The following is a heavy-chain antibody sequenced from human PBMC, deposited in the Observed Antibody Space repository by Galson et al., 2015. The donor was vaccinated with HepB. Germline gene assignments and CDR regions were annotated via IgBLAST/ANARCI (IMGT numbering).Heavy chain of an antibody. J-gene: IGHJ4*02. CDR1: GGTFSRYA. V-gene: IGHV1-69*13. D-gene: IGHD4-17*01. Sequence: SVKVSCKASGGTFSRYAISWVRQAPGQGLEWMGGIIPIFGTANYAQKFQGRVTITADESTSTAYMELSSLRSEDTAVYYCARDQKGEAYDYGDYSFDYWGQGTLVTVSS. CDR3: ARDQKGEAYDYGDYSFDY. CDR2: IIPIFGTA.